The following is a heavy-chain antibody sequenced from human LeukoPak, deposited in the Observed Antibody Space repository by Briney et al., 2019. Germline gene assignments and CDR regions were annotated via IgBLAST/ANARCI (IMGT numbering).Heavy chain of an antibody. CDR2: IKQDGSEK. CDR3: AARSSGNPYF. Sequence: GGSLRLSCAASGFTFSSYWMTWVRQAPGKGLECVATIKQDGSEKYYVDSVKGRFTISRDNAENSLYLQMNSLRVEDTAVYYCAARSSGNPYFWGQGTLVTVSS. V-gene: IGHV3-7*03. CDR1: GFTFSSYW. J-gene: IGHJ4*02. D-gene: IGHD1-26*01.